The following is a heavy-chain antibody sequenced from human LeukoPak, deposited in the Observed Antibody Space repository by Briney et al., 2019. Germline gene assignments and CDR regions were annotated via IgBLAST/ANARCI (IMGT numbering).Heavy chain of an antibody. CDR3: ARRSNFIDC. D-gene: IGHD4-11*01. Sequence: PGGSLRLSCSASGLTLSDYDVSWGRQAPGEGREWFSYSSSSTSTIYYADSVKGRLAITRDNAKNSLYPQMNTLRAEDTAVYYCARRSNFIDCWGQRTLVTVSS. CDR2: SSSSTSTI. J-gene: IGHJ4*02. V-gene: IGHV3-11*01. CDR1: GLTLSDYD.